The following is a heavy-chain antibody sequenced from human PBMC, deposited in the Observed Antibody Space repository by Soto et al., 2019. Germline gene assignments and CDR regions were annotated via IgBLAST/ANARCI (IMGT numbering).Heavy chain of an antibody. V-gene: IGHV4-28*01. CDR1: GYSISSSNW. CDR2: IYYSGTT. J-gene: IGHJ4*02. CDR3: AGREIEGPIDY. Sequence: QVQLQESGPGLVKPSDTLSLTCAVSGYSISSSNWWGWIRQPPGKGLEWIGYIYYSGTTYYNPSLKSRVTXSXXTSKNQFSLKLTSVTAVDTAVYYCAGREIEGPIDYWGQGTLVTVSS. D-gene: IGHD1-26*01.